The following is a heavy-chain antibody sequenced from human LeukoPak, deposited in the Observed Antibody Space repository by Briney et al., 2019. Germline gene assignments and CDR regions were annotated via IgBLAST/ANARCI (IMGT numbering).Heavy chain of an antibody. CDR3: ARDRLIIAAAGTDYYYGMDV. V-gene: IGHV4-38-2*02. J-gene: IGHJ6*02. CDR2: IYHSGST. CDR1: GYSISSGYY. D-gene: IGHD6-13*01. Sequence: SETLSLTCTVSGYSISSGYYWGWIRQPPGKGLEWIGSIYHSGSTYYNPSLKSRVTISVDTSKNQFSLKLSSVTAADTAVYYCARDRLIIAAAGTDYYYGMDVWGQGTTVTVSS.